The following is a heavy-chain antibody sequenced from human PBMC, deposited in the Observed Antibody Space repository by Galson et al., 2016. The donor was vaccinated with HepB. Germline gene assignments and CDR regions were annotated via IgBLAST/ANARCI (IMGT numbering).Heavy chain of an antibody. V-gene: IGHV3-7*03. D-gene: IGHD1-14*01. CDR2: INQDGSVK. Sequence: SLRLSCAASGFRFSSLWMSWVRQAPGKGLEWVALINQDGSVKHDVDSVKGRFIVSRDNAKNSLYLQMDSLRAEDTALYYCLRDTGRGSPDSWDQGTLVTVSS. CDR1: GFRFSSLW. CDR3: LRDTGRGSPDS. J-gene: IGHJ4*02.